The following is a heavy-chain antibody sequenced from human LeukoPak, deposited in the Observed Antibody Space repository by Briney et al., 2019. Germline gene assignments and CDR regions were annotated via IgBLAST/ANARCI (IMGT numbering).Heavy chain of an antibody. CDR1: GFTFSSYW. CDR2: IKQDGSEK. D-gene: IGHD1-26*01. Sequence: TGGSPRLSCAASGFTFSSYWMSWVRQAPGKGLEWVANIKQDGSEKYYVDSVKGRFTISRDNAKNSLYLQMNSLRAEDTAVYYCARARTRYSGSYGGAFDIWGQGTMVTVSS. J-gene: IGHJ3*02. V-gene: IGHV3-7*01. CDR3: ARARTRYSGSYGGAFDI.